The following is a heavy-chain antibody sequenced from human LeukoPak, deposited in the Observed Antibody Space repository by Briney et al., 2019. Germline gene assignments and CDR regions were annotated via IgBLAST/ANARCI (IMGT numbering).Heavy chain of an antibody. Sequence: GESLKISCKGSGYSFTSYWIGWVRQMPGKGLEWMGIIYPGDSDTRYSPSFQGQVTISADKSISTAYLQWSSLKASDTAMYYCARIYCSSTSCYIGAFDIWGRGTMVTVSS. CDR1: GYSFTSYW. V-gene: IGHV5-51*01. D-gene: IGHD2-2*02. CDR2: IYPGDSDT. CDR3: ARIYCSSTSCYIGAFDI. J-gene: IGHJ3*02.